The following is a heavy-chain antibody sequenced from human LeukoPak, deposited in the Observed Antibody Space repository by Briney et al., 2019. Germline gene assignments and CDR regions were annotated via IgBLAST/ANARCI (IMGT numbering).Heavy chain of an antibody. Sequence: GXXLRLSCAASGFTYSSYSMNWVRQAPGKGLEWVSSISSNSSYIYYADSVKGRFTISRDNAKNSLYMQMNSLRAEDTAVYYCARDPRAYDSSGYSEYWGQGTLVTVSS. CDR1: GFTYSSYS. J-gene: IGHJ4*02. CDR2: ISSNSSYI. V-gene: IGHV3-21*01. D-gene: IGHD3-22*01. CDR3: ARDPRAYDSSGYSEY.